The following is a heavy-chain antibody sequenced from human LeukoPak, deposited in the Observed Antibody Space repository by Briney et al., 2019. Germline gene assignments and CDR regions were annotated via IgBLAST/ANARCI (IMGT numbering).Heavy chain of an antibody. V-gene: IGHV1-46*01. CDR1: GYTFTGYY. CDR3: ARGETTVVTPVAGDAFDI. D-gene: IGHD4-23*01. CDR2: INPSGGST. Sequence: RASVKVSCKASGYTFTGYYMHWVRQAPGQGLEWMGIINPSGGSTSYAQKFQGRVTMTRDTSTSTVYMELSSLRSEDTAVYYCARGETTVVTPVAGDAFDIWGQGTMVTVSS. J-gene: IGHJ3*02.